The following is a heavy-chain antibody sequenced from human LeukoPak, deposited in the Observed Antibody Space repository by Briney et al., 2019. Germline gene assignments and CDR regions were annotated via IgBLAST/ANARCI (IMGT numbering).Heavy chain of an antibody. Sequence: GGSLRLSCAASGFPFSAYSMNRVRQAPGKGLEWVSSISGSSNYMYYADSVKGRFTISRDNAKNSLYLQMNSLRAEDTAVYYCAKAYYDSSGYSYYFDYWGQGTLVTVSS. CDR1: GFPFSAYS. D-gene: IGHD3-22*01. J-gene: IGHJ4*02. CDR3: AKAYYDSSGYSYYFDY. CDR2: ISGSSNYM. V-gene: IGHV3-21*01.